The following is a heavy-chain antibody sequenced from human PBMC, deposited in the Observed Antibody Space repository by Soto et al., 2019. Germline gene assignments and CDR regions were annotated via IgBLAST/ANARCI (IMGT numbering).Heavy chain of an antibody. J-gene: IGHJ4*02. Sequence: SVKVSCKASGGTFSSYAISWVRQAPGQGFEWMGGIILIFGTANYAQKFQGRVTITADESTSTAYMELSSLRSEDTALYYCGVYSGYDLYGNYFDYWGQGTLVTVSS. D-gene: IGHD5-12*01. CDR1: GGTFSSYA. CDR3: GVYSGYDLYGNYFDY. CDR2: IILIFGTA. V-gene: IGHV1-69*13.